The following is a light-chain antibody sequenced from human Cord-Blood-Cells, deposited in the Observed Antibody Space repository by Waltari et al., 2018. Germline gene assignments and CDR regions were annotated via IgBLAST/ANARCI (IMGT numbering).Light chain of an antibody. CDR1: SSDVGRYNL. Sequence: QSALTQPASVSGSPGQSITISCTGTSSDVGRYNLVSWYQLHPGKAPKLMIYEGSKRPSGVSNRFSGSKSGNTASLTISGLQAEDEADYYCCSYAGSSTLVFGGGTKLTVL. V-gene: IGLV2-23*01. CDR3: CSYAGSSTLV. CDR2: EGS. J-gene: IGLJ3*02.